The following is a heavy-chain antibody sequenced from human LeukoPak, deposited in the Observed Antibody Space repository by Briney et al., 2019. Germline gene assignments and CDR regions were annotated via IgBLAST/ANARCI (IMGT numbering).Heavy chain of an antibody. CDR3: TSSFGQLSFFDY. CDR2: IRGKAYGATT. V-gene: IGHV3-49*04. Sequence: QAGGSLRLSCAASGFTFSSYSMSWVRQAPGKGLEWVGFIRGKAYGATTEYAASVKGRFTISRDDSKSIAYLQMNSLKTEDTAVYYCTSSFGQLSFFDYWGQGTLVTVSS. D-gene: IGHD3-10*01. CDR1: GFTFSSYS. J-gene: IGHJ4*02.